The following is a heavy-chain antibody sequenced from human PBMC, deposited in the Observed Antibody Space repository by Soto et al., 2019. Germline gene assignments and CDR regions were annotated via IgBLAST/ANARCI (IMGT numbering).Heavy chain of an antibody. CDR3: ARDMGAFDI. CDR2: ISSSSSYI. D-gene: IGHD3-10*01. Sequence: XGSRRLSCAAAGFTFSSYCLNWVRQAPGKGLEWVSSISSSSSYIYYADSVKGRFTISRDNAKNSLYLQMNSLRAEDTAVYYCARDMGAFDIWGQGTMVTVSS. V-gene: IGHV3-21*01. J-gene: IGHJ3*02. CDR1: GFTFSSYC.